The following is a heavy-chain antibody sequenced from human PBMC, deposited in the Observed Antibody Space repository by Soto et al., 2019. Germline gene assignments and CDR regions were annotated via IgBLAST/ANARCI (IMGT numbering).Heavy chain of an antibody. CDR2: IIPIFGTA. CDR1: GGTFSSYA. CDR3: AGYPGSRGYYNAMDV. V-gene: IGHV1-69*12. J-gene: IGHJ6*02. D-gene: IGHD2-2*01. Sequence: QVQLVQSGAEVKKPGSSVKVSCKASGGTFSSYAISWVRQAPGQGLEWLGGIIPIFGTANYAQKFQGRVTITADESTSTVYMELSSLRFEETAVYYCAGYPGSRGYYNAMDVWGQGTTVTVS.